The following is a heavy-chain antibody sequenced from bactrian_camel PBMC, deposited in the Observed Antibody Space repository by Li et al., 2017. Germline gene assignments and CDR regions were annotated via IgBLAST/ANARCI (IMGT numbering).Heavy chain of an antibody. CDR1: GSINNNYV. CDR3: AADTGPSCSGAYFVGLYNY. Sequence: HVQLVESGGGSVQAGGALRLSCEGSGSINNNYVMGWFRQAPGKEREGVAEIASEGSTSYTDSVQERFSISKDNAKNILFLQMNSLKPQDTAMYYCAADTGPSCSGAYFVGLYNYVGQGTQVTVS. CDR2: IASEGST. J-gene: IGHJ4*01. D-gene: IGHD2*01. V-gene: IGHV3S53*01.